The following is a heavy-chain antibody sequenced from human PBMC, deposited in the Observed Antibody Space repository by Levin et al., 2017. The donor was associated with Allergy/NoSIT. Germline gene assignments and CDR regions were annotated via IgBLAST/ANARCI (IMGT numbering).Heavy chain of an antibody. D-gene: IGHD3-3*01. CDR3: AKGITIFGVGRLDR. CDR1: GFTFTTRA. V-gene: IGHV3-23*01. Sequence: PGGSLRLSCAASGFTFTTRAMNWVRQAAGKGLEWVSGITGDGEVTHYADSVKGRFTISSAESKSTVYLQMNSLRAEDTAIYYCAKGITIFGVGRLDRWGQGTLVTVSS. CDR2: ITGDGEVT. J-gene: IGHJ4*02.